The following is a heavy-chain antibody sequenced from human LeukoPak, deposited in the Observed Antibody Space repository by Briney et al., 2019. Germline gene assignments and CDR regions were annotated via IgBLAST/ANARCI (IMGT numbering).Heavy chain of an antibody. CDR3: ARDSNWSFDY. Sequence: TGGSLRLSCAASGFTFSTYSMNCVRQAPGKGLEWVSYMSETSRPSYYADSVKGRFTISRDNAKNSLYLQMNSLRDEDTAVYYCARDSNWSFDYWGQGTLVTVSS. CDR1: GFTFSTYS. D-gene: IGHD7-27*01. J-gene: IGHJ4*02. V-gene: IGHV3-48*02. CDR2: MSETSRPS.